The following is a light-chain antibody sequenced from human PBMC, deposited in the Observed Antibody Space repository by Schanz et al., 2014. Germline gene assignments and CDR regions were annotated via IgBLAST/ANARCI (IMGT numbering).Light chain of an antibody. Sequence: QSVLTQPPSASGTPGQRVTISCSGSSSNFGSSYVSWYQQLPGTAPKLLIYDNNKRPSGIPDRFSGSKSGASATLVITGLQTGDEANYFCGTWDGSLGEVVFGGGTKLTVL. CDR2: DNN. CDR1: SSNFGSSY. J-gene: IGLJ2*01. V-gene: IGLV1-51*01. CDR3: GTWDGSLGEVV.